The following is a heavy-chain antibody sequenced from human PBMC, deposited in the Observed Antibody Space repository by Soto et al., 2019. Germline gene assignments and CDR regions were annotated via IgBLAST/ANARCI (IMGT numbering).Heavy chain of an antibody. CDR3: ARDSGYSYGPPDY. J-gene: IGHJ4*02. Sequence: GGSLRLSCAASGFTFSSYGMHWVRQAPGKGLEWVAVIWYDGSNKYYADSVKGRFTISRDNAKNSLYLQMNSLRAEDTAVYYCARDSGYSYGPPDYWGQGTLVTVSS. CDR1: GFTFSSYG. D-gene: IGHD5-18*01. CDR2: IWYDGSNK. V-gene: IGHV3-33*01.